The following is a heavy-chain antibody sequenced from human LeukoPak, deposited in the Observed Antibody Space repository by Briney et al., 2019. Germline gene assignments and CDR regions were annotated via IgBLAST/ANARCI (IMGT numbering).Heavy chain of an antibody. D-gene: IGHD3-22*01. CDR3: ARDPRDYYDSSGYMGDY. CDR2: IYHSGST. Sequence: SETLSLTCTVSGYSISSGYYWGWIRQPPGKGLEWIGSIYHSGSTYYNPSLKSRVTISVDTSKNQFSLKLSSVTAADTAVYYCARDPRDYYDSSGYMGDYWGQGTLVTVSS. CDR1: GYSISSGYY. J-gene: IGHJ4*02. V-gene: IGHV4-38-2*02.